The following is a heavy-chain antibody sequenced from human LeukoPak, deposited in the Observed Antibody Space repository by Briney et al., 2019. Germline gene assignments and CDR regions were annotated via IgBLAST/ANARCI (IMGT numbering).Heavy chain of an antibody. CDR3: ARSTYDFALDY. CDR2: IYYSGST. CDR1: VGSISSYY. Sequence: PSETLSLTCTVSVGSISSYYWSWIRQPPGKGLEWIGYIYYSGSTNYNPSLKSRVTISVDTSKNQFSLKLSSVTAADTAVYYCARSTYDFALDYWGQGTLVTVSS. D-gene: IGHD3/OR15-3a*01. V-gene: IGHV4-59*01. J-gene: IGHJ4*02.